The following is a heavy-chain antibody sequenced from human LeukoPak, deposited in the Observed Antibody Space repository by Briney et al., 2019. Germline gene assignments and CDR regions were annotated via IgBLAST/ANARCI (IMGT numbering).Heavy chain of an antibody. J-gene: IGHJ4*02. Sequence: GGSLRLSCAASGFTFSNAWMSWVRQAPGKGLEWVSGISNSGGSTYYADSVKGRFTISRDNSKNTLYLQMNSLRAEDTALYYCAKGQERESRLDSWGQGTLVTVSS. CDR3: AKGQERESRLDS. V-gene: IGHV3-23*01. CDR2: ISNSGGST. CDR1: GFTFSNAW. D-gene: IGHD1-1*01.